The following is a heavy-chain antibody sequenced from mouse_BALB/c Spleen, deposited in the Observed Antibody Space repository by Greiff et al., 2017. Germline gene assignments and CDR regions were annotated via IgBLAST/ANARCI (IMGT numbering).Heavy chain of an antibody. J-gene: IGHJ4*01. Sequence: DVQLVESGGGLVQPGGSRKLSCAASGFTFSDYGMAWVRQAPGKGPEWVAFISNLAYSIYYADTVTGRFTISRENAKNTLYLEMSSLRSEDTAMYYCARGNWDGAMDYWGQGTSVTVSS. CDR1: GFTFSDYG. CDR2: ISNLAYSI. CDR3: ARGNWDGAMDY. D-gene: IGHD4-1*02. V-gene: IGHV5-15*02.